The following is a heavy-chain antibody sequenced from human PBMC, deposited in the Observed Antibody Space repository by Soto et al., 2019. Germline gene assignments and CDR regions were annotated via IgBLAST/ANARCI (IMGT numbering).Heavy chain of an antibody. CDR2: INSDGSST. CDR3: AREELYCGGDCYRAY. D-gene: IGHD2-21*02. Sequence: PGGSLRLSCAASGFTFSSYWMHWVRQAPGKGLVWVSRINSDGSSTSYADSVKGRFTISRDNAKNTLYLQMNSLRAEDTAVYYCAREELYCGGDCYRAYWGQGTLVTVSS. CDR1: GFTFSSYW. J-gene: IGHJ4*02. V-gene: IGHV3-74*01.